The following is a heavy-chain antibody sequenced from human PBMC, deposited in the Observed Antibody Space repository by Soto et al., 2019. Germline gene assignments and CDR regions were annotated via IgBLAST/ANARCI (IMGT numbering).Heavy chain of an antibody. CDR2: IIPIINSP. CDR3: AKARGYGSGRNNHYYGMDV. J-gene: IGHJ6*02. D-gene: IGHD3-10*01. V-gene: IGHV1-69*10. Sequence: SVKVPCKASGYPFTDYDINWVRQAPGQGLEWMGGIIPIINSPDYAQKFQGRVSITADKATSTAYMELSNLRPEDTAIYYCAKARGYGSGRNNHYYGMDVWGQGTTVTVSS. CDR1: GYPFTDYD.